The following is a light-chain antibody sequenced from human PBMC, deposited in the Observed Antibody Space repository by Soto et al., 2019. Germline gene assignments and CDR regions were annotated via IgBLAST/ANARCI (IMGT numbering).Light chain of an antibody. CDR3: CSYTRTSNHYF. J-gene: IGLJ1*01. V-gene: IGLV2-14*01. CDR2: EVR. Sequence: QSALTQPGSVSGSPGQSITISCTGTSIDIGGYDYVSWYQQRPGKAPKLMIYEVRYRPSGVSNRFSGSKSGNTASLTISGLQAVGEADYYCCSYTRTSNHYFFGSGTKVT. CDR1: SIDIGGYDY.